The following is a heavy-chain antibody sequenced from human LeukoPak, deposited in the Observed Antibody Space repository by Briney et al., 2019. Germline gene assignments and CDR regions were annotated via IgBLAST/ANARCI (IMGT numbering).Heavy chain of an antibody. CDR1: GFTFSSYG. CDR2: IWYDGSNK. J-gene: IGHJ6*02. CDR3: ARAHCSGGSCYGNYYYYYGMDV. Sequence: GGSLRLSCAASGFTFSSYGMHWGCQAPGKGLEWVAVIWYDGSNKYHADSVKGRFTISRDNSKNTLYLQMNSLRVEDTAVYYCARAHCSGGSCYGNYYYYYGMDVWGQGTTVTVSS. D-gene: IGHD2-15*01. V-gene: IGHV3-33*01.